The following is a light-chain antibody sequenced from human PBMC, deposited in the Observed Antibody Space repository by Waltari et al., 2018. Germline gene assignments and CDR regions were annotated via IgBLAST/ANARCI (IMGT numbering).Light chain of an antibody. V-gene: IGLV2-11*01. CDR1: SSDVGGYKY. J-gene: IGLJ1*01. CDR3: CSYAGSYTFV. CDR2: DVS. Sequence: QSALTQPRSVSGSPGQSVRIPCTGTSSDVGGYKYVPWYQQHPGKAPKLMIYDVSKRPSGVPDRFSGSKSGNTASLTISGLQAEDEADYYCCSYAGSYTFVFGTGTKVTVL.